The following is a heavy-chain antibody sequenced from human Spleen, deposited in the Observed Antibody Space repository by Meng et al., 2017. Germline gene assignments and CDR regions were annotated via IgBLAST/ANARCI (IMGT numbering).Heavy chain of an antibody. J-gene: IGHJ4*02. CDR2: ISSISSTI. Sequence: QVQLVESGGGLVKPGGSLRLSCAASGFSFGDYYMSWIRQAPGKGLEWVSYISSISSTIYYADSVKGRFTVSRDNAKNSLYLQMSSLRVEDTAVYFCARTPGVIGRVDSWGQGTLVTVSS. D-gene: IGHD2-21*01. V-gene: IGHV3-11*01. CDR1: GFSFGDYY. CDR3: ARTPGVIGRVDS.